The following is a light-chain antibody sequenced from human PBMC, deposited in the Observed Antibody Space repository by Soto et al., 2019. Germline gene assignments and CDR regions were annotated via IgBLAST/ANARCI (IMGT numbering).Light chain of an antibody. Sequence: DIQMTQSPSTLSASVGDRVTITCRASQSASTFLAWYQQKPGQAPKLLIYDASSLESGVPSRFSGSGSGTEFTLTISSLQPDDFATYYCQQYNSYTWTFGQGTKVDIK. CDR3: QQYNSYTWT. CDR1: QSASTF. J-gene: IGKJ1*01. V-gene: IGKV1-5*01. CDR2: DAS.